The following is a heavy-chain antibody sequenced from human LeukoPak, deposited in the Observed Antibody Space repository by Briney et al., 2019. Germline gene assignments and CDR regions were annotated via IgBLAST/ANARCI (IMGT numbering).Heavy chain of an antibody. Sequence: QPGGSLRLSCAASGFTFSSYAMSWVRQAPGKGLEWVAVISYDGGHKYYADSVKGRFTISRDNSKNTLYLQMNSLRAEDTAVYYCAKGKRDLFFVITFGGVISDYWGQGTLVTVSS. CDR1: GFTFSSYA. D-gene: IGHD3-16*01. CDR3: AKGKRDLFFVITFGGVISDY. V-gene: IGHV3-30*18. CDR2: ISYDGGHK. J-gene: IGHJ4*02.